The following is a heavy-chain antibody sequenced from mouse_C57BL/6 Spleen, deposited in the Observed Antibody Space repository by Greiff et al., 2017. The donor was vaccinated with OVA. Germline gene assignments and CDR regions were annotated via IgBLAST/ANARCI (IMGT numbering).Heavy chain of an antibody. CDR2: IYPGDGDT. Sequence: QVQLQQSGPELVKPGASVKISCKASGYAFSSSWMNWVKQRPGKGLEWIGRIYPGDGDTNYNGKFKGKATLTADKSSSTAYMQLSSLTSEDSAVYFCARIGSSYGWFAYWGQGTLVTVSA. D-gene: IGHD1-1*01. V-gene: IGHV1-82*01. CDR1: GYAFSSSW. CDR3: ARIGSSYGWFAY. J-gene: IGHJ3*01.